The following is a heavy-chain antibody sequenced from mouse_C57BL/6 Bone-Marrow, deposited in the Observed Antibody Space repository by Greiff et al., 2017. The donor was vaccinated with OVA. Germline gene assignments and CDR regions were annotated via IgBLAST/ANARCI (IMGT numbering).Heavy chain of an antibody. Sequence: QVQLQQSGPELARPGASVKLSCKASGYTFTSYGISWVKQRTGQGLEWIGEIYPRSGNTYYNEKFKGKATLTADKSSSTAYMELRSLTSEDSAVYFCAPIYYAVYYAMDYWGQGTSVTVSS. CDR3: APIYYAVYYAMDY. D-gene: IGHD2-1*01. V-gene: IGHV1-81*01. J-gene: IGHJ4*01. CDR1: GYTFTSYG. CDR2: IYPRSGNT.